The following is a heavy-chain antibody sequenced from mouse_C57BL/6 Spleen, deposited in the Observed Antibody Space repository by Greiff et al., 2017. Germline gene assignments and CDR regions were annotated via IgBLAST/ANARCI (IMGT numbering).Heavy chain of an antibody. Sequence: EVHLVESGAELVRPGASVKLSCTASGFNIKDDYMHWVKQRPEQGLEWIGGIDPENGYTEYASKFQGKATITADTSSNTAYLQLSSLTSEDTAVYYCTTGITTVVASFDYWGQGTTLTVSS. CDR2: IDPENGYT. CDR3: TTGITTVVASFDY. D-gene: IGHD1-1*01. CDR1: GFNIKDDY. V-gene: IGHV14-4*01. J-gene: IGHJ2*01.